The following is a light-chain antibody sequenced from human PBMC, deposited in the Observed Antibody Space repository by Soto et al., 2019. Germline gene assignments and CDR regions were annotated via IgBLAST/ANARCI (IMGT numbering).Light chain of an antibody. CDR2: AES. V-gene: IGKV3-20*01. J-gene: IGKJ2*01. CDR3: QQQGT. Sequence: EIVLTQSPCTLSLSPGERATLSCRASRSLSSSYVVWYQQKPGQAPRLLIYAESRRATGIPDRFSGSGSATEYTLTLSRLEPEDFGVYYCQQQGTFGQGTKLEIK. CDR1: RSLSSSY.